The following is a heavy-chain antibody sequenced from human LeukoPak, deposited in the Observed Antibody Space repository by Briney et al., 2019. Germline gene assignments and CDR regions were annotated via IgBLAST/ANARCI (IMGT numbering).Heavy chain of an antibody. CDR2: ISVYNGNT. V-gene: IGHV1-18*01. Sequence: ASVKVSCKVSGYTITSYGISWVRQAPGQGLEWMGWISVYNGNTNYAQKVQDRVTMTTDPSTTTACMELRSLRSDDTAVYYCARDDPYTAAAGADSWAQGTLVTVSS. D-gene: IGHD6-13*01. CDR1: GYTITSYG. J-gene: IGHJ5*01. CDR3: ARDDPYTAAAGADS.